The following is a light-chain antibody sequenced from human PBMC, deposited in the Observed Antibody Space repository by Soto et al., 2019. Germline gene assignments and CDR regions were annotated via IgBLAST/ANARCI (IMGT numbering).Light chain of an antibody. CDR3: QQNNRYPGT. J-gene: IGKJ1*01. V-gene: IGKV1-5*01. CDR1: QTITSW. Sequence: DIQMTQSPSTLSASVGDRVTISCRASQTITSWLAWYQQKPGKAPKLLIYDASSLESGVPSRFSGSGSGTEFTLTISSLQPDDFATYYCQQNNRYPGTFGQGTKVEIK. CDR2: DAS.